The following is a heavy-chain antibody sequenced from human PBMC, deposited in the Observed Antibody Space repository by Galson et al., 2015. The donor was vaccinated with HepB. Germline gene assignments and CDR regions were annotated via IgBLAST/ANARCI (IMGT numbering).Heavy chain of an antibody. CDR1: GFTFSSYA. CDR2: ISYDGSNK. D-gene: IGHD3-9*01. Sequence: LRLSCAASGFTFSSYAMHWVRQAPGKGLEWVAVISYDGSNKYYADSVKGRFTISRDNSKNTLYLQMNSLRAEDTAVYYCAGKYDILTGYYPPDDGSYYYSGMDVWGQGTTVTVSS. CDR3: AGKYDILTGYYPPDDGSYYYSGMDV. J-gene: IGHJ6*02. V-gene: IGHV3-30-3*01.